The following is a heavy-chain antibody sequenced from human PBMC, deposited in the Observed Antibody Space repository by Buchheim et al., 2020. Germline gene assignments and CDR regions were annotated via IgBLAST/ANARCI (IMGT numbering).Heavy chain of an antibody. D-gene: IGHD3-10*01. J-gene: IGHJ6*03. V-gene: IGHV3-11*01. Sequence: QVQLVESGGGLVKPGGSLRLSCAASGFTLSGYYMTWIRQAPGKGLEWISYLSSSGSSIYYADSLKGRFTISRDNAKNSMYLQMNSLRADDTAVYYCATQSSGSYYKAGGYSYYYYMDVWGKGTT. CDR3: ATQSSGSYYKAGGYSYYYYMDV. CDR2: LSSSGSSI. CDR1: GFTLSGYY.